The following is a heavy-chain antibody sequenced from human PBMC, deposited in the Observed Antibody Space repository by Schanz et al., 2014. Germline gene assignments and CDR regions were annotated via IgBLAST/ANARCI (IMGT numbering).Heavy chain of an antibody. Sequence: QVQLVESGGGLVKPGGSLRLSCAASGFTFRDYYMSWIRQAPGKGLEWVAVISYDGRNKYYADSVKGRFTISRDNSKNTLYLQMNTLRAEDTAVYYCASPSGYSDYGTYFDFWGQGTLVTVSS. V-gene: IGHV3-30-3*01. CDR2: ISYDGRNK. J-gene: IGHJ4*02. CDR3: ASPSGYSDYGTYFDF. CDR1: GFTFRDYY. D-gene: IGHD5-12*01.